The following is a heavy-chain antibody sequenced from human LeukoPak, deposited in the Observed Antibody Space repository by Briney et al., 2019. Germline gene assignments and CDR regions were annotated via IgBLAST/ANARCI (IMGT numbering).Heavy chain of an antibody. CDR3: AKDTAQGYTFGTIEQDY. CDR2: VSESGDST. Sequence: PGGSLRLSCEASGFSFRDYWMNWVRQAPGKGLEWVSVVSESGDSTHYAESVKGRFTISRDNSKNTLYLEMNRLRADDTAVYYCAKDTAQGYTFGTIEQDYWGQGTLVTVAS. CDR1: GFSFRDYW. D-gene: IGHD5-12*01. J-gene: IGHJ4*02. V-gene: IGHV3-23*01.